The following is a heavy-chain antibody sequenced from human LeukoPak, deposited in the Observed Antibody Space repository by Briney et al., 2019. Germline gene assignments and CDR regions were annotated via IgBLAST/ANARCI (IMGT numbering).Heavy chain of an antibody. V-gene: IGHV3-21*01. CDR1: GFTFSDYD. CDR2: ISSTSSYI. J-gene: IGHJ4*02. CDR3: GRDPFCDY. Sequence: GGSLRLSCAASGFTFSDYDMNWVRQAPGKGLEWVSSISSTSSYIYYADSVKGRFTISRDNAKNSLYLHMNSLRAEDTAVYYCGRDPFCDYWGQGTLVTVSS.